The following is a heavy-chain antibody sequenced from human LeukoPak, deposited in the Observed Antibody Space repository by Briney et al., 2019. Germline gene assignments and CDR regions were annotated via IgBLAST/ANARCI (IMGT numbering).Heavy chain of an antibody. V-gene: IGHV3-30*04. CDR1: GFTFSSYA. J-gene: IGHJ4*02. CDR3: ARVAPGLCFDY. Sequence: GGSLRHSCAASGFTFSSYAMHWVRQAPGKGLEWVAVISYDGSNKYYADSVKGRFTISRDNSKNTLYLQMNSLRAEDTAVYYCARVAPGLCFDYWGQGTLVTVSS. D-gene: IGHD6-25*01. CDR2: ISYDGSNK.